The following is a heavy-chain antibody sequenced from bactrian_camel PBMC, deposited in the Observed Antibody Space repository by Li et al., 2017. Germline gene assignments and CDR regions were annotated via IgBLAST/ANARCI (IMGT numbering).Heavy chain of an antibody. CDR1: GSTTTRKF. J-gene: IGHJ4*01. CDR2: IWTGDENT. D-gene: IGHD4*01. V-gene: IGHV3S1*01. Sequence: HVQLVESGGDSVQTGGSLRLSCEASGSTTTRKFVAWFRRSPGKEREGLGRIWTGDENTEYVDSVEGRFTISLDNAKNTVYLQMNSLNPEDTAMYYCAANFGPYRSGPYLARRANFLGQGTQVTVS.